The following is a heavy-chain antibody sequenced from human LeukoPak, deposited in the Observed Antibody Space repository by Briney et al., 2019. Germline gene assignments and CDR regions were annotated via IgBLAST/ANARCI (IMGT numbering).Heavy chain of an antibody. CDR3: AREILSGYPDY. D-gene: IGHD3-9*01. CDR1: GFIFSNYN. J-gene: IGHJ4*02. V-gene: IGHV3-48*02. CDR2: ISSSSSTI. Sequence: GGSQRLSCAASGFIFSNYNMNWVRQAPGKGLEWVSHISSSSSTIYYADSVKGRFTISRDNAKNSLYLQMNNLRDEDTAVYYCAREILSGYPDYWGQGTLVTVSS.